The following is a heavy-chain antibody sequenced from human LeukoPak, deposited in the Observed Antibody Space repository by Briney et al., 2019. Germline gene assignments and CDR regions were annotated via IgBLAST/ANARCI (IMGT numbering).Heavy chain of an antibody. V-gene: IGHV2-5*02. CDR1: GFSLSTSGVG. J-gene: IGHJ4*02. CDR3: AHVLYCGSSSCTYFDF. D-gene: IGHD2-2*01. Sequence: SGPTLVKPTEPLTLTCTFSGFSLSTSGVGVGWIRQPPGKALEWLALIYWDDDKRYSPSLKSRLTITKDTSKNQVVLTMTNMDPVDTATYFCAHVLYCGSSSCTYFDFWGQGTLLTVSS. CDR2: IYWDDDK.